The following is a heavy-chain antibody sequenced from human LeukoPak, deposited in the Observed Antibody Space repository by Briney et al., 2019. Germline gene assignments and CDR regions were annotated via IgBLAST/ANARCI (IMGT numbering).Heavy chain of an antibody. CDR1: GYTFTTYA. D-gene: IGHD2-2*01. CDR2: VNPYNGNT. Sequence: ASVKVSCKASGYTFTTYAINWVRQAPGQGLEWMGWVNPYNGNTNYAQNLQGRVTMATDTSTSTAYMELRSLRSDDTAVYYCARGTIVVDPAANPSYVFDLWGQGTMVTVSS. J-gene: IGHJ3*01. V-gene: IGHV1-18*01. CDR3: ARGTIVVDPAANPSYVFDL.